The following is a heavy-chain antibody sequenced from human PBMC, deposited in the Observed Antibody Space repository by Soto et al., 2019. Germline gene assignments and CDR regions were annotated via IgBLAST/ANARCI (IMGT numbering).Heavy chain of an antibody. D-gene: IGHD3-10*01. V-gene: IGHV3-30*18. J-gene: IGHJ5*02. Sequence: GGSLRLSCAASGFTFSSYGMHWVRQAPGKGLEWVAVISYDGSNKYYADSVKGRFTISRDNSKNTLYLQMNSLRAEDTAVYYCAKDATRDYGPQWFDPWGQGTLVTVSS. CDR3: AKDATRDYGPQWFDP. CDR2: ISYDGSNK. CDR1: GFTFSSYG.